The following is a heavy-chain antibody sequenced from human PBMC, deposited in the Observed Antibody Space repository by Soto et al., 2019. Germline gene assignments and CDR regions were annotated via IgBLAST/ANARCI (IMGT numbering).Heavy chain of an antibody. CDR2: INHSGNT. J-gene: IGHJ4*02. V-gene: IGHV4-34*01. D-gene: IGHD5-12*01. Sequence: SETLSLTCAVYGGAFSGYYWSWIRQPPGKGLEWIGEINHSGNTNYNPSLKSRVTISVDTSKHQFSLKLSSVTAADTAVYYCARLPRGYSGTLDYWGQGTLVTVSS. CDR3: ARLPRGYSGTLDY. CDR1: GGAFSGYY.